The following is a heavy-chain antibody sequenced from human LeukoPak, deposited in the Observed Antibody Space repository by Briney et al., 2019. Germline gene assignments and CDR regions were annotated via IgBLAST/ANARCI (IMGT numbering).Heavy chain of an antibody. CDR2: IYSGGST. CDR3: ARFWVWAFDI. CDR1: GFTVSSNY. V-gene: IGHV3-66*01. D-gene: IGHD3-16*01. Sequence: GGSLRLSCAASGFTVSSNYMSWVRQAPGKGLEWVSVIYSGGSTYYADSVKGRFTISRDNSKNTLYLQINSLRAEDTAVYYCARFWVWAFDIWGQGTMVTVSP. J-gene: IGHJ3*02.